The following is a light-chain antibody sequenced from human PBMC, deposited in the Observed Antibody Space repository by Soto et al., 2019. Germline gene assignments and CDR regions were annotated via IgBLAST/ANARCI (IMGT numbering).Light chain of an antibody. Sequence: ETVLTQSPATLSLSPGERATLSCRASQSVSSYLAGYQQKPGQAPRLLIYDAVNRATGIPARFSGSGSGTDFTLTIGSLEPEDSGVYYCQQRINWPLTFGGGTRVEIK. V-gene: IGKV3-11*01. CDR2: DAV. J-gene: IGKJ4*01. CDR3: QQRINWPLT. CDR1: QSVSSY.